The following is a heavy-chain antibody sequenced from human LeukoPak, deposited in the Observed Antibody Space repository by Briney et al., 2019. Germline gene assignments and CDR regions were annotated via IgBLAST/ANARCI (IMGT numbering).Heavy chain of an antibody. CDR1: GYTYTNYW. CDR3: ARRYCSSFARFSPLDY. CDR2: IYPSDSTT. D-gene: IGHD2-2*01. Sequence: GESLKISCKGSGYTYTNYWIGWVRQMPGKGLEWMGTIYPSDSTTRYSPSFQGQVTISADKSFSTAYLQWSSLKASDTGMYYCARRYCSSFARFSPLDYWGQGTLVTVSS. J-gene: IGHJ4*02. V-gene: IGHV5-51*01.